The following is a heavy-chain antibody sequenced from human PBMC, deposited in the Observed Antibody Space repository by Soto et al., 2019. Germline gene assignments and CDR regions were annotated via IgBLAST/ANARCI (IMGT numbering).Heavy chain of an antibody. CDR1: GFTFSSYS. D-gene: IGHD2-2*01. V-gene: IGHV3-23*01. Sequence: EVQLLESGGGLVQPGGSLRLSCAASGFTFSSYSMSWVRQAPGKGLEWVSAISGSGGSTYYADSVKGRFTISRDNSKNTLYLKMTRLRAEDTAVYYCAKEFCSNSCQEGYAFDIWGQGTLVTVSS. CDR2: ISGSGGST. J-gene: IGHJ3*02. CDR3: AKEFCSNSCQEGYAFDI.